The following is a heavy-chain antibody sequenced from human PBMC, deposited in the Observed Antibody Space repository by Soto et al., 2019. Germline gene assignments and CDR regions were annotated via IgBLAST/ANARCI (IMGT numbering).Heavy chain of an antibody. V-gene: IGHV1-2*04. Sequence: ATVKVSCKASGYTFTGYYMHWVRQAPGQGLEWMGWINPNSGGTNYAQKFQGWVTMTRDTSISTAYMELSRLRFDDTAVYYCARDLAVTNELDYWGQGTLVTVSS. J-gene: IGHJ4*02. D-gene: IGHD4-17*01. CDR1: GYTFTGYY. CDR2: INPNSGGT. CDR3: ARDLAVTNELDY.